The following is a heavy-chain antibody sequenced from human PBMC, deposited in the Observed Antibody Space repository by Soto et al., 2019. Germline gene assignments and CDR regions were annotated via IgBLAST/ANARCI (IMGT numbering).Heavy chain of an antibody. J-gene: IGHJ4*02. D-gene: IGHD3-22*01. CDR2: INWNGGST. CDR1: GFTFDDYG. Sequence: PGGSLRLACAASGFTFDDYGMSWVRQAPGKGLEWVSGINWNGGSTGYADSVKGRFTISRDNAKNSLYLQMNSLRAEDTALYYCSRVSWYYDSSGYFDYWGQGTLVTVSS. V-gene: IGHV3-20*04. CDR3: SRVSWYYDSSGYFDY.